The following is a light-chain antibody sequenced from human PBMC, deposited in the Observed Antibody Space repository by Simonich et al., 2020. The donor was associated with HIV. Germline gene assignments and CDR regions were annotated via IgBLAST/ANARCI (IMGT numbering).Light chain of an antibody. V-gene: IGKV1-NL1*01. CDR2: AAS. CDR3: QQYYNTPYT. J-gene: IGKJ2*01. Sequence: DIQMTQSPSSLSASVGDRVTITCRASKGISNSLAWYQQKPGKAPKVLLYAASKLESGVPSRFSGSGSGTDYILTISSLQPEDFATYYCQQYYNTPYTFGQGTKLEIK. CDR1: KGISNS.